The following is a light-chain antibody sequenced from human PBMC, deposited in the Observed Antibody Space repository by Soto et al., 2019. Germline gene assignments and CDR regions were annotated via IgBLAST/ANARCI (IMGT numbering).Light chain of an antibody. CDR1: QGISNY. CDR2: AAS. Sequence: DIPMTQSPSSLSASVGDRVTITCRASQGISNYLAWYQQKPGQVPKLLIYAASTLQSGVPSRFSGSGSGTDFTLTSSSLQPEDVATYYCQKYNSAPRTFGQGTKVEIK. V-gene: IGKV1-27*01. CDR3: QKYNSAPRT. J-gene: IGKJ1*01.